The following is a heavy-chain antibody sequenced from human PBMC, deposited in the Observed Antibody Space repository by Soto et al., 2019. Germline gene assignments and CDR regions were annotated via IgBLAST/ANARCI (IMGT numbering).Heavy chain of an antibody. D-gene: IGHD3-22*01. Sequence: ASVKVSCKASGYTFTSYYMHWVRQAPGQGLEWMGIINPSGGSTSYAQKFQGRVTMTRDTSTSTVYMELSSLRSEDTAVYYCARDLVDYYDSSGYYPSYWGQGTLVTVS. CDR2: INPSGGST. CDR1: GYTFTSYY. J-gene: IGHJ4*02. V-gene: IGHV1-46*01. CDR3: ARDLVDYYDSSGYYPSY.